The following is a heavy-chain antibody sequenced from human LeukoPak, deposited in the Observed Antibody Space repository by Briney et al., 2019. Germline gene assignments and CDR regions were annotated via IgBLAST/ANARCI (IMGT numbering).Heavy chain of an antibody. CDR3: ARWGCGTSCYGDYGMDV. D-gene: IGHD2-2*01. CDR2: IYPGDSDT. V-gene: IGHV5-51*01. Sequence: GASLKISCKGSGYSFTSYWIGWVRQMPGKGLEWMGIIYPGDSDTRYSPSFQGQVTISADKSISTAYLQWSSLKASDTAMYYCARWGCGTSCYGDYGMDVWGQRTTVTVSS. CDR1: GYSFTSYW. J-gene: IGHJ6*02.